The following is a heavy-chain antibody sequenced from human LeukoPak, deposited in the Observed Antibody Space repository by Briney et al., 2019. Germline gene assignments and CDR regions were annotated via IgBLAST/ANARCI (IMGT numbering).Heavy chain of an antibody. CDR3: ARWDDYHFDY. J-gene: IGHJ4*02. V-gene: IGHV1-46*01. CDR1: GYTLTSYY. D-gene: IGHD4-11*01. Sequence: ASVKVSCKASGYTLTSYYMHWARQAPGQGLEWMGITNPSGGSTSYAQQFQGRVTMTRDTSTSTVYMELSSLRSEDTAVYYCARWDDYHFDYWGQGTLVTVSS. CDR2: TNPSGGST.